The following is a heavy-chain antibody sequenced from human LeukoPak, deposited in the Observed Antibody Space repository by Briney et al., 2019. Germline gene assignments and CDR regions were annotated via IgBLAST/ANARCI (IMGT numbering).Heavy chain of an antibody. J-gene: IGHJ5*02. Sequence: GGSLRLSCAASGFTFSSYAMSWVRQAPGKGLEWVSAISGSGGSTYYADSVKGRFTISRDNSKNTLYLQMNSPRAEDTAVYYCAKDSFPFIPAAENWFDPWGQGTLVTVSS. D-gene: IGHD2-2*01. CDR1: GFTFSSYA. V-gene: IGHV3-23*01. CDR3: AKDSFPFIPAAENWFDP. CDR2: ISGSGGST.